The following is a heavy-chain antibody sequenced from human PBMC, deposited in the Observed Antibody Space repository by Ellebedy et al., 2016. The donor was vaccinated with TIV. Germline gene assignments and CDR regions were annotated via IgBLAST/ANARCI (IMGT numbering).Heavy chain of an antibody. CDR1: GFTFSNYA. CDR3: ARARGDYYDSSGYYSYNS. D-gene: IGHD3-22*01. V-gene: IGHV3-30-3*01. Sequence: GESLKISCAASGFTFSNYAMHWVRQAPGKGLEWVAYDGANKYYADSVKGRFTISRDNSKNTLYLQMDSLRSEDTALYYCARARGDYYDSSGYYSYNSWGQGTLVTVSS. J-gene: IGHJ4*02. CDR2: DGANK.